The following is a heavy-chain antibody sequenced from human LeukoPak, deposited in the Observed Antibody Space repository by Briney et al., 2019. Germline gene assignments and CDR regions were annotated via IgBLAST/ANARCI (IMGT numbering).Heavy chain of an antibody. D-gene: IGHD3-10*01. CDR2: ISGSGGST. Sequence: GGSLRLSCAASGFTFSTYAVSWVRQAPGKGLEWVSAISGSGGSTYYADSVKGRFTISRDNSKNTLYLQMNSLRAEDTAVYYCAKEFGELSNYYGMDVWGQGTTVTVSS. V-gene: IGHV3-23*01. J-gene: IGHJ6*02. CDR3: AKEFGELSNYYGMDV. CDR1: GFTFSTYA.